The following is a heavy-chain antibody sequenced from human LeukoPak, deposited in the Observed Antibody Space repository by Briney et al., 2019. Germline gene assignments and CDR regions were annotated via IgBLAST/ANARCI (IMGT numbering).Heavy chain of an antibody. J-gene: IGHJ3*02. D-gene: IGHD1-1*01. CDR2: IDSDGSST. Sequence: GGSLRLSSAASGFTFSSYWMHWVRQAPGKGLVWVSRIDSDGSSTSYADSVKGRFTISRDNAKNTLYLQMNSLRAADTAVYYCARDVEARMGNAFDIWGQGTMVTVSS. CDR3: ARDVEARMGNAFDI. CDR1: GFTFSSYW. V-gene: IGHV3-74*01.